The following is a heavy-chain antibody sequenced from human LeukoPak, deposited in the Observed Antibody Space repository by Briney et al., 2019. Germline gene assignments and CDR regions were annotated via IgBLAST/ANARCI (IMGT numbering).Heavy chain of an antibody. CDR2: ITSSGTYI. CDR1: GFTFSSYS. D-gene: IGHD3-16*01. CDR3: TSEPYGGYYNYYYYYMDV. Sequence: GGSLRLSCAASGFTFSSYSMNWVRRAPGKALEWVSSITSSGTYIFYADSVKGRFTISRDNAKNSLYLQMNSLGPEDTAVYYSTSEPYGGYYNYYYYYMDVWGKGTTVTISS. J-gene: IGHJ6*03. V-gene: IGHV3-21*01.